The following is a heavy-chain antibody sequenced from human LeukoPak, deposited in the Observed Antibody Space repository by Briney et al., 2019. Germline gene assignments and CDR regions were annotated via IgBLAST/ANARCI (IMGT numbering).Heavy chain of an antibody. CDR3: GRPLQRGSWTQRALDY. Sequence: ASVKVSCKASGYTFTSYDISWVRQATGQGLEWMGRMNPNSGNAGYARRFQGRVTMTRNNSISTAYMELTSLRSEDTAVYYCGRPLQRGSWTQRALDYWGQGTLVTVSS. J-gene: IGHJ4*02. D-gene: IGHD3-10*01. CDR2: MNPNSGNA. CDR1: GYTFTSYD. V-gene: IGHV1-8*01.